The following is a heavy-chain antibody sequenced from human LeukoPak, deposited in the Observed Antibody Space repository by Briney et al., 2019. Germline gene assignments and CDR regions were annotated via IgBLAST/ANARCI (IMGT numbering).Heavy chain of an antibody. V-gene: IGHV1-2*02. CDR2: ISPSGGST. J-gene: IGHJ4*02. CDR1: GYTFTSNY. Sequence: ASVKVSCKAFGYTFTSNYMHWVRQAPGQGPEWMGVISPSGGSTTYAQKFQGRVTMTRDTSVSTAYMELSRLRSDDTAVYYCARLGPSPEYYYDSSGYPDDYWGQGTLVTVSS. CDR3: ARLGPSPEYYYDSSGYPDDY. D-gene: IGHD3-22*01.